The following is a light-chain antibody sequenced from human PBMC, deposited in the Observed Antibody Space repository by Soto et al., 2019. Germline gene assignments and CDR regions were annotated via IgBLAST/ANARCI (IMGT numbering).Light chain of an antibody. CDR2: TAS. J-gene: IGKJ2*01. CDR1: QNIRRY. CDR3: QQSYSSPVT. V-gene: IGKV1-39*01. Sequence: DIQMTQSPSSLSASVGDGVTITCRTSQNIRRYLNWYQQKPGQAPKLLIYTASNLQSGVPSRFSGSGSGTDFTLTISSLQPEDFATYYCQQSYSSPVTFGQGTKLEIK.